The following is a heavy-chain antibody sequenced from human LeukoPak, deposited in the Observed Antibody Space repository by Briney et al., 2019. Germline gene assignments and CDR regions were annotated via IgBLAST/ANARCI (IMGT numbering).Heavy chain of an antibody. CDR2: IYTSGST. CDR1: GGSISSYY. Sequence: PSETLSLTCAVFGGSISSYYWSWIRQPPGKGLEWIGYIYTSGSTNYNPSLKSRVTISVDTSKNQFSLKLSSVTAADTAVYYCARCSSTSSGWFDPWGQGTLVTVSS. D-gene: IGHD2-2*01. J-gene: IGHJ5*02. CDR3: ARCSSTSSGWFDP. V-gene: IGHV4-4*09.